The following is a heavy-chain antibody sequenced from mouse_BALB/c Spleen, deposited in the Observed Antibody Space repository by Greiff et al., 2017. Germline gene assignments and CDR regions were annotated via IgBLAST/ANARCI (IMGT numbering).Heavy chain of an antibody. Sequence: VQLQQSGAELVRPGALVKLSCKASGFNIKDYYMHWVKQRPEQGLEWIGWIDPENGNTIYDPKLQGKASITADTSSNTAYLQLSSLTSEDTAVYYCARYDGYAMDYWGQGTSVTVSS. V-gene: IGHV14-1*02. J-gene: IGHJ4*01. CDR1: GFNIKDYY. CDR3: ARYDGYAMDY. CDR2: IDPENGNT. D-gene: IGHD2-12*01.